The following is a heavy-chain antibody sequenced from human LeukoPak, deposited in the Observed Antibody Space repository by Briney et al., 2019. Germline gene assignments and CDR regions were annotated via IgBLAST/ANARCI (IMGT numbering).Heavy chain of an antibody. CDR2: ISTDGRDK. CDR1: VFSFSNYA. D-gene: IGHD6-13*01. CDR3: ARDSAAAAVYYFDY. J-gene: IGHJ4*02. Sequence: PGRSLRLSCAASVFSFSNYAMHWVRQTPGEGLVWVAVISTDGRDKHYADSVKGRFTISRDNSKSTLYLQMNSLRAEDTAVYYCARDSAAAAVYYFDYWGQGTLVTVSS. V-gene: IGHV3-30*04.